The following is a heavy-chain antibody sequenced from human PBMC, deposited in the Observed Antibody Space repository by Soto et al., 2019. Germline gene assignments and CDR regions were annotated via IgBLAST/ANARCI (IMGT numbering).Heavy chain of an antibody. CDR3: AKDDSSGYQIDY. Sequence: GGSLRLSCAASGFMFSDYAMDWVRQAPGKGLEWVSYFSRTDNTVQYADSVKGRFTISRDNSKNTLYLQMNSLRAEDTAVYYCAKDDSSGYQIDYWGQGTLVTVSS. D-gene: IGHD3-22*01. V-gene: IGHV3-23*01. CDR1: GFMFSDYA. J-gene: IGHJ4*02. CDR2: FSRTDNTV.